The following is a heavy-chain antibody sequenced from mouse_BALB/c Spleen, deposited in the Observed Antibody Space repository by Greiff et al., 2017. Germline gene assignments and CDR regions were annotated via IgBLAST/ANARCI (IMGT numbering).Heavy chain of an antibody. CDR1: GYTFSSYW. D-gene: IGHD2-14*01. J-gene: IGHJ3*01. CDR2: ILPGSGST. Sequence: QVQLQQSGAELMKPGASVKISCKATGYTFSSYWIEWVKQRPGHGLEWIGEILPGSGSTNYNEKFKGKATFTADTSSNTAYMQLSSLTSEDSAVYYCARRRYDEAWFAYWAKGLWSLSLQ. V-gene: IGHV1-9*01. CDR3: ARRRYDEAWFAY.